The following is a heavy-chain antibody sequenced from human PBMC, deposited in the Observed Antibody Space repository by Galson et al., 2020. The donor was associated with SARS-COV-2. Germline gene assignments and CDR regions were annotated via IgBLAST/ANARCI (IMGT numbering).Heavy chain of an antibody. CDR1: GGSISSGGYY. Sequence: SETLSLTCTVSGGSISSGGYYWSWIRQHPGKGLEWIGYLYYSGSTYYNPSPNSRVTISVATPKNQFSLKLSSVTAADTAVYYCARDREYCSSTSCYEGSDYYYGMDVWGQGTTVTVSS. J-gene: IGHJ6*02. CDR2: LYYSGST. D-gene: IGHD2-2*01. V-gene: IGHV4-31*03. CDR3: ARDREYCSSTSCYEGSDYYYGMDV.